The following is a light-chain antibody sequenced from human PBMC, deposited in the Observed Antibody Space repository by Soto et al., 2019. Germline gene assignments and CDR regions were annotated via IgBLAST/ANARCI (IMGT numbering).Light chain of an antibody. V-gene: IGKV3D-20*02. J-gene: IGKJ1*01. CDR1: RTVDSTY. CDR3: QQLNSYPWT. Sequence: EIVLTQSPGTLSLSPGERATLSCTASRTVDSTYLAWYQQKPGQAPRLLIYAVSDRATGIPDRFSGSGSGTDFTLTISSLQPEDFATYYCQQLNSYPWTFGQGTKVDIK. CDR2: AVS.